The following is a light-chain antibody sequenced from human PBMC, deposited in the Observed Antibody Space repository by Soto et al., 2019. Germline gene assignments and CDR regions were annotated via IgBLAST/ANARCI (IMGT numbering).Light chain of an antibody. J-gene: IGLJ2*01. CDR3: AAWDSSLRAVV. CDR1: SCNIGKNY. CDR2: DTN. Sequence: QSVLTQPPSVSAAPGQKVTISCSGSSCNIGKNYVSWYQQLPGTAPKLLIYDTNDRPSGIPDRFSGSKSGTSATLGITGLQTGDEADYYCAAWDSSLRAVVFGGGTKVTVL. V-gene: IGLV1-51*01.